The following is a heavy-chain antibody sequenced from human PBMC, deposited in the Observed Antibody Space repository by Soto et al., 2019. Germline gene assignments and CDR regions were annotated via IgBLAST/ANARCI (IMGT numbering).Heavy chain of an antibody. V-gene: IGHV4-31*03. CDR3: ATGQMATRLFDY. Sequence: QVQLQESGPGLVKPSQTLSLTCTVSGGSISSGGYYWSWIRQHPGKGLEWIGYIYYSGSTYYNPSLKSRVTISVDTSKTQFSLKLSSVTAADTAGYYCATGQMATRLFDYWGQGTLVSVSS. J-gene: IGHJ4*02. CDR1: GGSISSGGYY. CDR2: IYYSGST. D-gene: IGHD5-12*01.